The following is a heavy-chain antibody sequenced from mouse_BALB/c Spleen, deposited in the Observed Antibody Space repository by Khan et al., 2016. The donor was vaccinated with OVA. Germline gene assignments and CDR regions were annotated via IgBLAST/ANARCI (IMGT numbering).Heavy chain of an antibody. CDR3: ASELGRYYAMDY. D-gene: IGHD4-1*01. CDR1: GYSITSDYA. Sequence: EVQLQESGPGLVKPSQSLSLTCTVTGYSITSDYAWNWIRQFPGNKLEWMGCISYSGSTNYSPSLKSRISITRDTSKNQFFLQLNSVTAEDTATYYCASELGRYYAMDYWGQRTSVTVSS. V-gene: IGHV3-2*02. J-gene: IGHJ4*01. CDR2: ISYSGST.